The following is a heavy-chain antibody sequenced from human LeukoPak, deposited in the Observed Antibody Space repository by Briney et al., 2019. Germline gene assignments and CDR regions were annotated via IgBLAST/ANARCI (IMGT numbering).Heavy chain of an antibody. CDR3: ASEGYSSGWYTQTDAFDI. D-gene: IGHD6-19*01. J-gene: IGHJ3*02. CDR1: GYTFTSYD. Sequence: ASVKVSRKASGYTFTSYDINWVRQATGLGLEWMGWMNPNSGNTGYAQKFRGRVTMTRDTSISTAYMELSSLRSEDTAVYYCASEGYSSGWYTQTDAFDIWGQGTMVTVSS. V-gene: IGHV1-8*01. CDR2: MNPNSGNT.